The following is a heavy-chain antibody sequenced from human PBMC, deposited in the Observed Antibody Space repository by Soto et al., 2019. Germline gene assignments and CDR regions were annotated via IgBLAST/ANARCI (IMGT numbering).Heavy chain of an antibody. V-gene: IGHV4-59*08. J-gene: IGHJ4*02. CDR2: IYYSGST. Sequence: SETLSLTCTVSGGSISSYYWSWIRQPPGKGLEWIGYIYYSGSTNYNPSLKSRVTISVDTSKNQFSLKLSSVTAADTAVYYCARQATYSGYESYFDYWGQGTLVTVSS. D-gene: IGHD5-12*01. CDR3: ARQATYSGYESYFDY. CDR1: GGSISSYY.